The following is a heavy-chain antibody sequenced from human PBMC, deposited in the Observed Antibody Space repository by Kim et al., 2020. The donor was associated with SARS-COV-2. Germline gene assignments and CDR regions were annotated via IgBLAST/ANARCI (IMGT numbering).Heavy chain of an antibody. CDR2: ISYDGSNK. V-gene: IGHV3-30*04. Sequence: GGSLRLSCAASGFTFSNYAMHWVRQAPGKGLEWVALISYDGSNKYYADSVKGRFTISRDNSKNTLFLQMNSLRAEDTAVYYCARGPQWLVNDAFDIWGQGTMVTVSS. J-gene: IGHJ3*02. D-gene: IGHD6-19*01. CDR3: ARGPQWLVNDAFDI. CDR1: GFTFSNYA.